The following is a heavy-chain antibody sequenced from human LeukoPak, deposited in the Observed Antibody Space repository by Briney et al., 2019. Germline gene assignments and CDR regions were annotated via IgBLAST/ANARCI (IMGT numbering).Heavy chain of an antibody. CDR2: IYYSGST. J-gene: IGHJ4*02. V-gene: IGHV4-30-4*02. CDR3: GRVILQWPRECLVS. D-gene: IGHD2-15*01. CDR1: GGSFSTGGYY. Sequence: PSETLTLTCTVSGGSFSTGGYYWCWIRQDPGKGREWIGNIYYSGSTYYNPSLNSRVSISVDTSTNQFSLKVTSVPAAAPAVYFRGRVILQWPRECLVSGGQGPL.